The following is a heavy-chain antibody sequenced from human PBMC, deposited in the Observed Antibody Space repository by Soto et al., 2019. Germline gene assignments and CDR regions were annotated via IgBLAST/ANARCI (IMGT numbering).Heavy chain of an antibody. Sequence: EVQLVESGGGLVQPGGSLRLSCAASGFTFSDYWMHWVRQAPGKGLVWVSRINSDGSSTNYADSVKGRFTISRDNAKNTLYLQMNSLRAEDTAVYYCAXGNYGGWFDPWGQGTLVTVSS. CDR2: INSDGSST. CDR3: AXGNYGGWFDP. V-gene: IGHV3-74*01. J-gene: IGHJ5*02. D-gene: IGHD4-17*01. CDR1: GFTFSDYW.